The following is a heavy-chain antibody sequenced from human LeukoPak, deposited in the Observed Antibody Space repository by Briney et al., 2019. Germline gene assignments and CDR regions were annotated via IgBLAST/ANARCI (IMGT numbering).Heavy chain of an antibody. J-gene: IGHJ4*02. CDR3: ARPAYSGSYPFDY. CDR2: IYYSGST. CDR1: GGSIGSSSYY. V-gene: IGHV4-39*01. D-gene: IGHD1-26*01. Sequence: SETLSLTCTVSGGSIGSSSYYWGWIRQPPGKGLEWIGSIYYSGSTYYNPSLKSRVTISVDTSKNQFSLKLSSVTAADTAVYYCARPAYSGSYPFDYWGQGTLVTVSS.